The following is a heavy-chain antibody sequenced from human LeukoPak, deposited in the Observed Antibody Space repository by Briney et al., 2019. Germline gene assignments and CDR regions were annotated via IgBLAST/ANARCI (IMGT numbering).Heavy chain of an antibody. Sequence: SETLSLTCTVSGGSISSHYWSWIRQPPGKGLEWIGYIYYSGSTNYNPSLKSRVTISVDTSKNQFSLKLSSVTAADTAVYYCACLGGRSRYYGMDVWGQGTTVTVSS. J-gene: IGHJ6*02. CDR2: IYYSGST. V-gene: IGHV4-59*11. D-gene: IGHD4-23*01. CDR1: GGSISSHY. CDR3: ACLGGRSRYYGMDV.